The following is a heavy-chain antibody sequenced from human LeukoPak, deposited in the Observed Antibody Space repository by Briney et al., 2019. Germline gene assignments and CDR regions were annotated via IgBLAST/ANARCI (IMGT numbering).Heavy chain of an antibody. CDR3: ASWQYYYDSSGYLQPFDY. V-gene: IGHV4-34*01. D-gene: IGHD3-22*01. J-gene: IGHJ4*02. CDR2: INHSGST. Sequence: PSETLSLTCAVYGGSFSHYYWTWIRQPPGKGLEWIGEINHSGSTNYNPSLKSRVTISVDTSKNQFSLKLSSVTAADTAVYYCASWQYYYDSSGYLQPFDYWGQGTLVTVSS. CDR1: GGSFSHYY.